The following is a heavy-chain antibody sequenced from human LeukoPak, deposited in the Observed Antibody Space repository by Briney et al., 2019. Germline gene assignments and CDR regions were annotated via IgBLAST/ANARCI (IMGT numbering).Heavy chain of an antibody. CDR1: GFTFSSYV. D-gene: IGHD5-24*01. J-gene: IGHJ4*02. Sequence: GGSLRLSCAASGFTFSSYVMTWVRQAPGKGLEWVSALSSSGGNTYYADSVKGRFTISRDNSKNTLYLQMNSLRAEDTAVYYCAKAGQAVEMAKIDENYFDYWGQGTLVTVSS. V-gene: IGHV3-23*01. CDR2: LSSSGGNT. CDR3: AKAGQAVEMAKIDENYFDY.